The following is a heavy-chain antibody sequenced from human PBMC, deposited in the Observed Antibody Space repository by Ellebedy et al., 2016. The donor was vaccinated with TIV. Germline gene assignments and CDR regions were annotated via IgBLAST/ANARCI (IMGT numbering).Heavy chain of an antibody. CDR1: GFTFSTYW. D-gene: IGHD5-24*01. CDR3: AREEKRWLQWMYFDL. J-gene: IGHJ2*01. Sequence: GESLKISCAASGFTFSTYWMHWVRQAPGKGLVWVSRINSDGSSTSYADSVKGRFTISRDNAKNTLYLQMNSLRAEDTAVYYCAREEKRWLQWMYFDLWGRGTLVTVSS. CDR2: INSDGSST. V-gene: IGHV3-74*01.